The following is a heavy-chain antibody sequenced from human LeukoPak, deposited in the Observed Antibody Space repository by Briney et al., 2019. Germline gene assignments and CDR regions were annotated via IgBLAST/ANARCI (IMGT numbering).Heavy chain of an antibody. CDR1: GFTLSDYY. CDR3: AREDYGGTNFDC. CDR2: ISNTGYTT. J-gene: IGHJ4*02. D-gene: IGHD4-23*01. Sequence: GGSLRLSCAASGFTLSDYYISWIRQAPGKGLEWVAYISNTGYTTYYGDSVKGRFTISRDNAKNSVSLQMNSLRVGDTALYYCAREDYGGTNFDCWGLGTLVTVSS. V-gene: IGHV3-11*01.